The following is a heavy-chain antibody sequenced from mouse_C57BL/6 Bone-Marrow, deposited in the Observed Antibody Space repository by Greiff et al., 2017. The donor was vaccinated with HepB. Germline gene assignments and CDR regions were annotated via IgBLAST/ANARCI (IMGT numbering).Heavy chain of an antibody. J-gene: IGHJ4*01. V-gene: IGHV2-2*01. Sequence: VKLKESGPGLVQPSQSLSITCTVSGFSFTSYGVHWVRQSPGKGLEWLGVIWSGGSTDYNAAFISRLSISKDNSKSQVFFKMNSLQADDTAIYYCARRSLRWDVGAMDYWGQGTSVTVSS. CDR3: ARRSLRWDVGAMDY. CDR2: IWSGGST. CDR1: GFSFTSYG. D-gene: IGHD4-1*01.